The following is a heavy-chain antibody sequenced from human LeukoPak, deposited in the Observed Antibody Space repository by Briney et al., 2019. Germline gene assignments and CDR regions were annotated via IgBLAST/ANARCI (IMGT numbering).Heavy chain of an antibody. CDR1: GFTFSSYA. D-gene: IGHD3-22*01. CDR2: ISGSGGST. V-gene: IGHV3-23*01. CDR3: ARDGTITMIVGADYFDY. J-gene: IGHJ4*02. Sequence: GRSLRLSCAASGFTFSSYAMSWVRQAPGKGLEWVSAISGSGGSTYYADSVKGRFTISRDNSKNTLYLQMNSLRAEDTAVYYCARDGTITMIVGADYFDYWGQGTLVTVSS.